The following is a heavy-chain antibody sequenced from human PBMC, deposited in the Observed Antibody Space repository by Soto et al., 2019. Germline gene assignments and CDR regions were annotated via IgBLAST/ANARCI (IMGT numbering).Heavy chain of an antibody. CDR2: INTYNGKT. D-gene: IGHD3-16*01. CDR3: ARGIRFGGVLNGMDV. V-gene: IGHV1-18*01. CDR1: RYIITTYC. J-gene: IGHJ6*01. Sequence: SVKVSSEASRYIITTYCISWVRHSPGQGLEWMGWINTYNGKTYYAQKLQGRVTMTTDTSTSTAYMELRSLRSDETAVYYCARGIRFGGVLNGMDVWGQGTTVTVSS.